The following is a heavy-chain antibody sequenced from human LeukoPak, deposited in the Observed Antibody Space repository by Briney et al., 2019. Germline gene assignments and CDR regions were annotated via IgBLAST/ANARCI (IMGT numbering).Heavy chain of an antibody. Sequence: GGSLRLSCAASGFTFSSYGMSWVRQAPGKGLEWVSAISGSGGSTYYADSVKGRFTISRDNSKNTLYLQMNSLRAEDTAVYYCAKDEGSGWYRYYYYMDVWGKGTTVTISS. V-gene: IGHV3-23*01. D-gene: IGHD6-19*01. CDR2: ISGSGGST. J-gene: IGHJ6*03. CDR1: GFTFSSYG. CDR3: AKDEGSGWYRYYYYMDV.